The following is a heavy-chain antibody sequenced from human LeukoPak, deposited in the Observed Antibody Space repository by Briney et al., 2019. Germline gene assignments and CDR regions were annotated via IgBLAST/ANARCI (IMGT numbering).Heavy chain of an antibody. CDR2: VYPEDGET. D-gene: IGHD6-6*01. CDR3: ATEKAARSLYYYMDV. J-gene: IGHJ6*03. CDR1: GYTFTDYY. V-gene: IGHV1-69-2*01. Sequence: KVSCKVSGYTFTDYYMHWVQQAPGKGLEWMGLVYPEDGETIYEEKLQGRVTITAETYTETAYMEMSSLRYEDTAVYYCATEKAARSLYYYMDVWGKGTTVTVSS.